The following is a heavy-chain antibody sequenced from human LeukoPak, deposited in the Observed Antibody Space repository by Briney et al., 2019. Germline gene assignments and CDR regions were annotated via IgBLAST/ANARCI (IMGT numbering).Heavy chain of an antibody. D-gene: IGHD3-22*01. CDR2: IYHSGST. CDR3: ARASYYYDSSGYFNY. Sequence: SETLSLTCTVSGYSISSGYYWGWIRQPPGKGLERIGSIYHSGSTYYNPSLKSRVTISVDTSKNQFSLKLSSVTAADTAVYYCARASYYYDSSGYFNYWGQGTLVTVSS. V-gene: IGHV4-38-2*02. J-gene: IGHJ4*02. CDR1: GYSISSGYY.